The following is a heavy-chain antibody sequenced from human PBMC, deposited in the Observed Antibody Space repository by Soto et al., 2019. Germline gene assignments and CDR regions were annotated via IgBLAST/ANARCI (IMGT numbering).Heavy chain of an antibody. D-gene: IGHD2-15*01. Sequence: PGGSLRLSCAASGFTFSSYWMSWVSQAPGKGLEWVANIKQDGSEKYYVDSVKGRFTISRDNAKNSLYLQMNSLRAEDTAVYYCARDDCSGGSCYSFGYWGQGTLVTVSS. CDR1: GFTFSSYW. CDR3: ARDDCSGGSCYSFGY. CDR2: IKQDGSEK. J-gene: IGHJ4*02. V-gene: IGHV3-7*01.